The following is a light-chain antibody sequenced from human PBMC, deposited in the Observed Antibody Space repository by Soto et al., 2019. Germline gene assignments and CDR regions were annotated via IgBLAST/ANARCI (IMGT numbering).Light chain of an antibody. J-gene: IGKJ1*01. Sequence: DIQMTQSPSSLSASVGDRVTITCQASQDISNYLNWYQQKPGKAPKLLIYDASNLETGVPSRFSGSGSRTDFTLTISSLQPDDFATYYCQHYAGFSGAFGQGTKVDIK. CDR3: QHYAGFSGA. CDR1: QDISNY. V-gene: IGKV1-33*01. CDR2: DAS.